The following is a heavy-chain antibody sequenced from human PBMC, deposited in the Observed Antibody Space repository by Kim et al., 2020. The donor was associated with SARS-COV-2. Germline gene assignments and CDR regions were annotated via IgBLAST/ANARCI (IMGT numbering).Heavy chain of an antibody. CDR1: GYTFTSYG. CDR3: ARAWPLIEGDKYYFDY. CDR2: ISAYNGNT. D-gene: IGHD3-16*01. V-gene: IGHV1-18*04. Sequence: ASVKVSCKASGYTFTSYGISWVRQAPGQGLEWMGWISAYNGNTNYAQKLQGRVTMTTDTSTSTAYMELRSLRSDDTAVYYCARAWPLIEGDKYYFDYWGQGTLVTVSS. J-gene: IGHJ4*02.